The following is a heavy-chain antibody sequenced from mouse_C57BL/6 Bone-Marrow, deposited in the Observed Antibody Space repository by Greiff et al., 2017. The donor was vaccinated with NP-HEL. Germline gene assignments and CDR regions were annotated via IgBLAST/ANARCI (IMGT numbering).Heavy chain of an antibody. J-gene: IGHJ2*01. CDR2: IYPRSGNT. CDR1: GYTFTSYG. D-gene: IGHD2-5*01. V-gene: IGHV1-81*01. Sequence: QVQLKQSGAELARPGASVKLSCKASGYTFTSYGISWVKQRTGQGLEWIGEIYPRSGNTYYNEKIKGKATLTADKSSSTAYMELRSLTSEDSAVYFCARDSNYVYFDYWGQGTTLTVSS. CDR3: ARDSNYVYFDY.